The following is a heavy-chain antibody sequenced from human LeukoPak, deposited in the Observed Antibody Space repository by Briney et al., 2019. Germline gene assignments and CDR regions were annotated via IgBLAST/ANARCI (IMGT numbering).Heavy chain of an antibody. J-gene: IGHJ3*02. CDR2: ISGSGGST. CDR3: AKGGLVVVGAKRGEDAFDI. CDR1: GFTFSSYA. V-gene: IGHV3-23*01. Sequence: PGGSLRLSCAASGFTFSSYAMSWVRQAPGKGLEWVSAISGSGGSTYYADSVKGRFTISRGNTKNTLYLQISSLRAEDTAVYYCAKGGLVVVGAKRGEDAFDIWGQGTMVTVSP. D-gene: IGHD2-15*01.